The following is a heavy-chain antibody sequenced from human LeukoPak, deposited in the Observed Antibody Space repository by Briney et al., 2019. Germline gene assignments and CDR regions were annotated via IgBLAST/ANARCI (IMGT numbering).Heavy chain of an antibody. V-gene: IGHV3-23*01. D-gene: IGHD6-13*01. Sequence: QPGGSLRLSCVVSGFTFSTSAMSWVRQAPGKGLEWVSGISESGGSTYYADSVKGRFTSSRDNSKNTLYLQMNNLRAEDTAAYYCAKDRERIAAAGDFDYWGQGTLVTVSS. CDR3: AKDRERIAAAGDFDY. CDR1: GFTFSTSA. J-gene: IGHJ4*02. CDR2: ISESGGST.